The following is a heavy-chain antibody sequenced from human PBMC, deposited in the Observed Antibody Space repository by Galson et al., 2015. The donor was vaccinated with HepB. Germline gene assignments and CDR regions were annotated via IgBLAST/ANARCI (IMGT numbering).Heavy chain of an antibody. CDR1: GFTFSSYS. Sequence: SLRLSCAASGFTFSSYSMNWVRQAPGKGLEWVSYISSSSSTIYYADSVKGRFTISRDNAENSLYLQMNSLRDEDTAVYYCARDGYGSGSHYFDYWGQGTLVTVSS. V-gene: IGHV3-48*02. J-gene: IGHJ4*02. CDR2: ISSSSSTI. CDR3: ARDGYGSGSHYFDY. D-gene: IGHD3-10*01.